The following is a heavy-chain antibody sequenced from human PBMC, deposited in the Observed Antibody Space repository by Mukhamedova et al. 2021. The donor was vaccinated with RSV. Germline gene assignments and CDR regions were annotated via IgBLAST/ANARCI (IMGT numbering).Heavy chain of an antibody. CDR3: AREGGGVSGTAPLDY. V-gene: IGHV4-59*01. D-gene: IGHD1-1*01. CDR2: GT. J-gene: IGHJ4*02. Sequence: GTNYNPSLKSRVTISVDTSKSQFSLKLSSVTAADTAVYYCAREGGGVSGTAPLDYWGQGTLVTVSS.